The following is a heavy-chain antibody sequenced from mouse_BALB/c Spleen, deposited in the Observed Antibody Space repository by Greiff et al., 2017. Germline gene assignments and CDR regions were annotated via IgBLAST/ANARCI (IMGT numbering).Heavy chain of an antibody. CDR3: TRSATATVLDY. CDR2: INPSTGYT. CDR1: GYTFTSYW. V-gene: IGHV1-7*01. J-gene: IGHJ2*01. D-gene: IGHD1-2*01. Sequence: VQLQQSGAELAKPGASVKMSCKASGYTFTSYWMHWVKQRPGQGLEWIGYINPSTGYTEYNQKFKDKATLTADKSSSTAYMQLSSLTSEDSAVYYCTRSATATVLDYWGQGTTLTVSS.